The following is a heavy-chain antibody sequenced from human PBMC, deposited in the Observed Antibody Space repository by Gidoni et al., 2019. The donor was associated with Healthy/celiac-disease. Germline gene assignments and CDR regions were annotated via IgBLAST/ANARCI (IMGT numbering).Heavy chain of an antibody. CDR2: IEPSDSDT. CDR3: ATLESTYYYGSGRSSYFDY. CDR1: GYSFTSYW. D-gene: IGHD3-10*01. V-gene: IGHV5-10-1*03. J-gene: IGHJ4*02. Sequence: EVQLVQSGAEVKKPGESLRISCKGSGYSFTSYWISWVRQMPGKGLDWMGRIEPSDSDTNYSPSFQGHVTISADKSISTAYLQWSSLKASDTAMYYCATLESTYYYGSGRSSYFDYWGQGTLVTVSS.